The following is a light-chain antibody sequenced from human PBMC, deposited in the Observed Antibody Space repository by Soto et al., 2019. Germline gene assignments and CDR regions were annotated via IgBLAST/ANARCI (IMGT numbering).Light chain of an antibody. CDR3: HQTAANPWT. J-gene: IGKJ1*01. Sequence: DIQMTQSPSSVSASVGDRVTITCRASQGISSWLAWYQQKPGKAPKLLIHAASSLHSGVPSTFSGSGSGTDFALTISSLQPEDFATYYCHQTAANPWTFAQGTKVEIK. V-gene: IGKV1-12*01. CDR2: AAS. CDR1: QGISSW.